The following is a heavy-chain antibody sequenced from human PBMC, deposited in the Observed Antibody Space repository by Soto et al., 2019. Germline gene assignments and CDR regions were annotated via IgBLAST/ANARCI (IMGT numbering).Heavy chain of an antibody. CDR1: GFTFGDYA. CDR3: TRDKGRDRSLLWFGEFPYYYYYGMDV. J-gene: IGHJ6*02. D-gene: IGHD3-10*01. CDR2: IRSKAYGGTT. V-gene: IGHV3-49*04. Sequence: GGSLRLSCTASGFTFGDYAMSRVRQAPGKGLEWVGFIRSKAYGGTTEYAASVKGRFTISRDDSKSIAYLQMNSLKTEDTAVYYCTRDKGRDRSLLWFGEFPYYYYYGMDVWGQGTTVTVSS.